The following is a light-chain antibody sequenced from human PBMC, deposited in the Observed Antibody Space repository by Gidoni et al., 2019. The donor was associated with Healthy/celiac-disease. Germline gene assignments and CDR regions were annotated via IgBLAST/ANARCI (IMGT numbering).Light chain of an antibody. Sequence: QSLLTQPPSASGTPGQRVTISCSGSSSNLGSNYVYWYQQLPGTAPTLLIYRNKQRPSGVPDRFSGSKSGTSASLAISGLRSDDEADYYCAAWDDSLSGRVFGGGTKLTVL. CDR1: SSNLGSNY. V-gene: IGLV1-47*01. CDR2: RNK. CDR3: AAWDDSLSGRV. J-gene: IGLJ3*02.